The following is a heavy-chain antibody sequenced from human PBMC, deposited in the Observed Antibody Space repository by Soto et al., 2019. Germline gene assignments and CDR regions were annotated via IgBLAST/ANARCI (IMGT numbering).Heavy chain of an antibody. Sequence: PGGSLRLSCAASGFTFSTYLMSWVRQAPGKGLEWVSSVSGSGDRTLYADSVKGRFTISRDNSKNTLYMQMNTLKAEDTAVYYCANRNYPETTVATFDSWRRESLVTVS. J-gene: IGHJ4*01. CDR2: VSGSGDRT. D-gene: IGHD4-17*01. V-gene: IGHV3-23*01. CDR3: ANRNYPETTVATFDS. CDR1: GFTFSTYL.